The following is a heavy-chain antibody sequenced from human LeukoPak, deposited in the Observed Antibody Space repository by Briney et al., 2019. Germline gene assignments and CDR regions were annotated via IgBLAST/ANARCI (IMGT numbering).Heavy chain of an antibody. CDR1: GGSISYYY. Sequence: SETLSCTCTVSGGSISYYYWSWIRRPPGKGLEWIGYSFYTGKTKFNPSLKSRVTISVDTSKNQFSLKLSSVTAADTAFYYCARGGGDYANNSCDPWREGTLVTVSS. CDR3: ARGGGDYANNSCDP. D-gene: IGHD2-21*02. J-gene: IGHJ5*02. CDR2: SFYTGKT. V-gene: IGHV4-59*01.